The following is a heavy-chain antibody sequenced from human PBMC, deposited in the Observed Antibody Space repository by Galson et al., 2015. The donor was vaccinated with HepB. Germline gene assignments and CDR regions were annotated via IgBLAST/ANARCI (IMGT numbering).Heavy chain of an antibody. CDR1: GFTFSSYA. Sequence: SLRLSCAASGFTFSSYAMSWVRQAPGKGLEWVSAISGSGGSTYYADSVKGRFTISRDNSKNTLYLQMNSLRAEDTAVYYCAKDLSEMVVVPAATLTHYWGQGTLVTVSS. D-gene: IGHD2-2*01. CDR3: AKDLSEMVVVPAATLTHY. V-gene: IGHV3-23*01. CDR2: ISGSGGST. J-gene: IGHJ4*02.